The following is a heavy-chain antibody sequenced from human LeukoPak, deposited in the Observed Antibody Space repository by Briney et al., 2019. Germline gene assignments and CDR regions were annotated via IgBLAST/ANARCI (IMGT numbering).Heavy chain of an antibody. J-gene: IGHJ6*03. D-gene: IGHD4-17*01. V-gene: IGHV3-48*01. CDR2: ISGSTTPI. CDR3: ARAGGGGDYQESYYYYMDV. CDR1: GFTFSTYG. Sequence: GGTSRLSCAASGFTFSTYGMTWLRQAPGKGLEWVSYISGSTTPIYYADSVKGRFTISRDNAKSSVYLQMSSLRAEDTAVYYCARAGGGGDYQESYYYYMDVWGKGTTVTVSS.